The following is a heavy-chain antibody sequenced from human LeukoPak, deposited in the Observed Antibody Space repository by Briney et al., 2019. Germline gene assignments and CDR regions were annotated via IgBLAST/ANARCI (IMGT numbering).Heavy chain of an antibody. Sequence: PSETLSLTCTVSGGSIGSCYWSWIRQPPGKGLEWIGYIYYSGSTNYNPSLKSRVTISVDTSKNQFSLKLSSVTAADTAVYYCARGPAVPYYDILTGYGPYYFDYWGQGTLVTVSS. CDR1: GGSIGSCY. CDR2: IYYSGST. CDR3: ARGPAVPYYDILTGYGPYYFDY. D-gene: IGHD3-9*01. V-gene: IGHV4-59*01. J-gene: IGHJ4*02.